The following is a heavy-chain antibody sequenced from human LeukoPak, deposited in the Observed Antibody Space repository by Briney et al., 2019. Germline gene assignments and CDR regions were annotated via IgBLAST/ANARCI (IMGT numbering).Heavy chain of an antibody. D-gene: IGHD2-21*01. Sequence: GGSLRLSCAASGFTFSSYWMSWVRQAPGMGLEWVANINQDGNKKYYVDSVRGRFTISRDNAKNSQYLQMNGLRAEDTAVYYCARDLIWGGDPDGRDFWGQGTLVSVSS. CDR1: GFTFSSYW. J-gene: IGHJ4*02. V-gene: IGHV3-7*01. CDR3: ARDLIWGGDPDGRDF. CDR2: INQDGNKK.